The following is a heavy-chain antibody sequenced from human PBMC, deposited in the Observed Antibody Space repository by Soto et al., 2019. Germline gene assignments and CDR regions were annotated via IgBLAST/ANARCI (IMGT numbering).Heavy chain of an antibody. D-gene: IGHD2-8*02. Sequence: HEHLVQSGAEVKRPGASLKVSCKASGYSFTGYYIHWVRQAPGQGLEWMGWINPDSGATNYEQNFQCRVTLTSDTTISTASMGVTSLKSDATAVYYCARGDYGTGGYPFPYFDYWGQGTLVIVSS. V-gene: IGHV1-2*02. CDR3: ARGDYGTGGYPFPYFDY. CDR1: GYSFTGYY. J-gene: IGHJ4*02. CDR2: INPDSGAT.